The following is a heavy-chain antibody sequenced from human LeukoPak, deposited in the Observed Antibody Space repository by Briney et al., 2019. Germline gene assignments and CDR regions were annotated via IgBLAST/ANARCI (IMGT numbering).Heavy chain of an antibody. CDR1: GLSFSSYG. Sequence: GGSLRLSCAASGLSFSSYGMHWVRQAPGKGLEWVAFIQYDGSNKFYADSVKGRLTISRDNSKNTLYLQMNSLRAEDTAVYYCAELGITMIGGVWGKGTTVTISS. CDR2: IQYDGSNK. CDR3: AELGITMIGGV. D-gene: IGHD3-10*02. V-gene: IGHV3-30*12. J-gene: IGHJ6*04.